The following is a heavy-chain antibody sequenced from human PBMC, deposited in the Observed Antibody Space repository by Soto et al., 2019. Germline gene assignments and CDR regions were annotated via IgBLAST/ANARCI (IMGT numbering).Heavy chain of an antibody. CDR1: GGSINTFY. J-gene: IGHJ4*02. D-gene: IGHD5-12*01. CDR3: AREGSYSAYNFAHGIQLWSFDF. CDR2: IFSSGST. Sequence: SETLSLTCTVSGGSINTFYWSWVRQPAGKGLEWIGRIFSSGSTSFNPSLESRVAMSVGTSKNHFSLNLSSVTAADMAVYYCAREGSYSAYNFAHGIQLWSFDFWGQGALVTVSS. V-gene: IGHV4-4*07.